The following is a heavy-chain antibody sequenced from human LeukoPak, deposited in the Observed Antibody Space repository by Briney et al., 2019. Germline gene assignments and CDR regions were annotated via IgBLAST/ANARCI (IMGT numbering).Heavy chain of an antibody. CDR2: IYYSGST. D-gene: IGHD3-16*01. CDR1: GGSISSYY. Sequence: PSETLSLTCTVSGGSISSYYWSWIRQPPGKRLEWIGYIYYSGSTNYNPSLKSRVTISVDTSKNQFSLKLSSVTAADTAVYYCARLGGQGYFDYWGQGTLVTVSS. CDR3: ARLGGQGYFDY. V-gene: IGHV4-59*08. J-gene: IGHJ4*02.